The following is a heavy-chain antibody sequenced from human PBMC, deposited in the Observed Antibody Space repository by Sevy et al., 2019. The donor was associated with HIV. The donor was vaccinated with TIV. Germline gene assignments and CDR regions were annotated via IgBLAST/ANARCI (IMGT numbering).Heavy chain of an antibody. V-gene: IGHV4-59*08. CDR1: GDSITSLY. Sequence: SETLSLTCTVSGDSITSLYWNWIRQPPGKGLEWIANIYYNGHINYNPSLKSRVTLSLDTSKNQFSLRLCSVTAADTAMYYCAGENAWGRGYSWGQGTLVTVSS. J-gene: IGHJ4*02. CDR3: AGENAWGRGYS. D-gene: IGHD1-26*01. CDR2: IYYNGHI.